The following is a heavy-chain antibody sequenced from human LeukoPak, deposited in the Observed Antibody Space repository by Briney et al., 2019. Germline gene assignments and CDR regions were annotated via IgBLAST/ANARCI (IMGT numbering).Heavy chain of an antibody. Sequence: GASVKISCKASGYTFTDYYMHWVQQAPGKGLEWMGRVDPEDGETIYAEKFQGRVTITADTSTDTAYMELSSLRSEDTAVYYCATDHGEDYDAFDFWGQGTMVTVSS. D-gene: IGHD3-10*01. V-gene: IGHV1-69-2*01. CDR2: VDPEDGET. CDR3: ATDHGEDYDAFDF. J-gene: IGHJ3*01. CDR1: GYTFTDYY.